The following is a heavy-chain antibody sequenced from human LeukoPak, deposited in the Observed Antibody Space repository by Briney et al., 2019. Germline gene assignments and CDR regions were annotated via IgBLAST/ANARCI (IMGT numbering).Heavy chain of an antibody. J-gene: IGHJ3*02. CDR1: GFTFSSYE. CDR2: ISSSGSTI. D-gene: IGHD3-10*01. Sequence: GGSLRLSCAASGFTFSSYEMNWVRQAPGKGLERVSYISSSGSTIYYADSVKGRFTISRDNAKNSLYLQMNSLRAEDTAVYYCARQYYYGSGSYLDAFDIWGQGTMVTVSS. V-gene: IGHV3-48*03. CDR3: ARQYYYGSGSYLDAFDI.